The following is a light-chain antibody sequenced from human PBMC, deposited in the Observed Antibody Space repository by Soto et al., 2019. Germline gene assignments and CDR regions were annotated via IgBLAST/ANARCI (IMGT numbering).Light chain of an antibody. Sequence: QSALTQPPSASGTPGQRVTISCSGTSSNIGSNTVNWYQQLPGAAPKVLFYSNSQRPSWGPDRFSGSTSGTSASLAISGLRSEDEADSFCSAWEDSLNAWVFGGGTKLTVL. CDR1: SSNIGSNT. J-gene: IGLJ3*02. CDR2: SNS. V-gene: IGLV1-44*01. CDR3: SAWEDSLNAWV.